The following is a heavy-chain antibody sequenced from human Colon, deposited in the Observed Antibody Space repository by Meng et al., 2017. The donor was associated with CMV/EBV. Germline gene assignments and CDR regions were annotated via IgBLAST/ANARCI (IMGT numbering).Heavy chain of an antibody. D-gene: IGHD4-11*01. J-gene: IGHJ5*02. CDR3: VREVRRSWFDP. CDR2: INSYAAKI. Sequence: LSCVVSGLTFGTYTIDWVRQAPGKGLELVASINSYAAKIGYADSVKGRFTISRDNAKNSLYLQMNSLGADDTAVYFCVREVRRSWFDPWGQGTLVTVSS. V-gene: IGHV3-21*01. CDR1: GLTFGTYT.